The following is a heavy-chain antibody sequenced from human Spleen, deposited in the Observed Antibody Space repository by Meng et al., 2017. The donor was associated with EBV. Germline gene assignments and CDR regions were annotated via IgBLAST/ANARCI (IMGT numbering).Heavy chain of an antibody. CDR3: GRGIRNQLFSDY. D-gene: IGHD2-15*01. V-gene: IGHV1-8*01. Sequence: QGQAVQVGAEVEKHWASVKVSCKASGYTFSDYDFTWVRQASGKGLEWMGWMNPNSGNTGFARKFRGRVTVTKDSSISTAYMELSSLTSDDTAVYFCGRGIRNQLFSDYWGQGTLVTVSS. CDR2: MNPNSGNT. J-gene: IGHJ4*02. CDR1: GYTFSDYD.